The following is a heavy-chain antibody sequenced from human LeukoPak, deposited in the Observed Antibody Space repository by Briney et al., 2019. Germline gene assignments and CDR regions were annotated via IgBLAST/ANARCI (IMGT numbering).Heavy chain of an antibody. J-gene: IGHJ4*02. CDR1: GYTFTSYG. CDR2: ISAYNGST. D-gene: IGHD3-10*01. Sequence: GASVKVSCKASGYTFTSYGISWVRQAPGQGLEWMGWISAYNGSTNYAQKLQGRVTMTTDTSTSTAYMELRSLRSDDTAVYYCARDGLPYYYGSGSHFDYWGQGTLVTVSS. CDR3: ARDGLPYYYGSGSHFDY. V-gene: IGHV1-18*04.